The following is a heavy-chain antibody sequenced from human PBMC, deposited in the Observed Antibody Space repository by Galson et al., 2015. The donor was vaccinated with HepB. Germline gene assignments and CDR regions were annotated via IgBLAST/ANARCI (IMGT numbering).Heavy chain of an antibody. CDR1: GFTFSSYG. CDR2: ISYDGSNK. D-gene: IGHD3-9*01. Sequence: SLRLSCAASGFTFSSYGMHWVRQAPGKGLEWVAVISYDGSNKYYADSVKGRFTISRDNSKNTLYLQMNSLRAEDTAVYYCAKGRPVLTGYYYDYWGQGTLVAVSS. J-gene: IGHJ4*02. CDR3: AKGRPVLTGYYYDY. V-gene: IGHV3-30*18.